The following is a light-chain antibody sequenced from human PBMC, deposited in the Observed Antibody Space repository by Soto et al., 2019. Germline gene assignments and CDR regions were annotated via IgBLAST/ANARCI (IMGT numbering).Light chain of an antibody. CDR1: QSVSSN. J-gene: IGKJ3*01. CDR3: QQYNNWPPLT. CDR2: GAS. V-gene: IGKV3-15*01. Sequence: EIVMTQSPATLSVSPGESATLSCRASQSVSSNLAWYQQKPGQAPRLLIYGASTRATGIPARFSGSGSGTEFTLTISSRQAEDFAVYYCQQYNNWPPLTFGPGTKVDIK.